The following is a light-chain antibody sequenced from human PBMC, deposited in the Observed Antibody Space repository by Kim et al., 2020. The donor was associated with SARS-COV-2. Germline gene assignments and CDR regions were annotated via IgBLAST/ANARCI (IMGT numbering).Light chain of an antibody. CDR1: SSDIGGYNY. V-gene: IGLV2-14*03. CDR3: GSYTSSTTWV. CDR2: AVT. Sequence: GQSITSSCAETSSDIGGYNYVSWYQQHPGQAPKLMIYAVTNRPSGVSSRFSGSKSANTASLTISGLQAEDEADYYCGSYTSSTTWVFGGGTQLTVL. J-gene: IGLJ3*02.